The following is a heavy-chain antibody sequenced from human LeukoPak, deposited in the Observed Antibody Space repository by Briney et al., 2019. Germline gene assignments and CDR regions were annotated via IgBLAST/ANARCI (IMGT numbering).Heavy chain of an antibody. J-gene: IGHJ4*02. V-gene: IGHV3-48*02. Sequence: PGGSLRLSCAASGFTFTRHSMNWVRQAPGKGLEWVSYISSTSRTIHYADSVKGRFTISRDSAKNSLYLQMSSLRDEDTAVYYCARDYYGDSFFDYWGQGTLVAVSS. CDR1: GFTFTRHS. D-gene: IGHD4-17*01. CDR3: ARDYYGDSFFDY. CDR2: ISSTSRTI.